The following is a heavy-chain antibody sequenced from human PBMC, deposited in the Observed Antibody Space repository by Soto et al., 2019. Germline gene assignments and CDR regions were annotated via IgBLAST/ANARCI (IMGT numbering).Heavy chain of an antibody. J-gene: IGHJ4*02. CDR3: ARIGYSYGYPHFDY. Sequence: PGGSLRLSCAASGFTFSSYEMNWVRQAPGKGLEWVSYISSSGSTIYYADSVKGRFTISRDNAKNSLYLQMNSLRAEDTAVYYCARIGYSYGYPHFDYWGQGTLVTVSS. D-gene: IGHD5-18*01. V-gene: IGHV3-48*03. CDR2: ISSSGSTI. CDR1: GFTFSSYE.